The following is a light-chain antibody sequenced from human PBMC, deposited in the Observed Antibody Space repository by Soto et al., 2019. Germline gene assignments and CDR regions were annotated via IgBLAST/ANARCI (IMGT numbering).Light chain of an antibody. Sequence: DIQMTQSPSTLSASVGDRVTITCRASQSISSWLAWFQQKPGKAPKVLIYDASSLQSGVPSRFSGSGSGTEFTLTIINLQPDDFATDYCQQYNSYSSVTFGQGTKLEIK. J-gene: IGKJ2*01. CDR2: DAS. CDR3: QQYNSYSSVT. CDR1: QSISSW. V-gene: IGKV1-5*01.